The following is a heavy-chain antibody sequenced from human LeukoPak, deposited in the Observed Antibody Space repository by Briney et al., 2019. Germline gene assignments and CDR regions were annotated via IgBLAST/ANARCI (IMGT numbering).Heavy chain of an antibody. V-gene: IGHV3-23*01. CDR1: GFTFSSYA. D-gene: IGHD6-19*01. CDR3: AKNTGQWLVRYRFDY. J-gene: IGHJ4*02. Sequence: PGGSLRLSCAASGFTFSSYAMSWVRQAPGKGLEWVSAISGSGGSTYYADSVKGRFTISRDNSKNTLYLQMNSLRAEDTAVYYCAKNTGQWLVRYRFDYWGQGTLVTVSS. CDR2: ISGSGGST.